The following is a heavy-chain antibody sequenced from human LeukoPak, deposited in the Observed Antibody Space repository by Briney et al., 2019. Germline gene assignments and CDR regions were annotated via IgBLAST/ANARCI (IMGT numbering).Heavy chain of an antibody. CDR3: AREHCSGGSCYSDY. V-gene: IGHV3-7*04. J-gene: IGHJ4*02. CDR2: IKQDGSEK. Sequence: GGSLRLSCAASGFTSSSYWMSWVRQAPGKGLEWVANIKQDGSEKYYVDSVKGRFTISRDNAKNSLYLQMNSLRAEDTAVYYCAREHCSGGSCYSDYWGQGTLVTVSS. D-gene: IGHD2-15*01. CDR1: GFTSSSYW.